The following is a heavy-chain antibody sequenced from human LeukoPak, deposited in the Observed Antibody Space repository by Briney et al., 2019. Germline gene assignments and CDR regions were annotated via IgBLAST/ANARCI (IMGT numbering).Heavy chain of an antibody. CDR2: IYYDGDS. CDR3: ATTFYSTSSRYFEY. CDR1: GGSIRNYY. J-gene: IGHJ4*02. D-gene: IGHD6-6*01. Sequence: SETLSLTCSVSGGSIRNYYWSWILQPATKGLEWIGYIYYDGDSNYNPSLKSRVTISVDAYKSQFSLKLSSVTAADTAMYYCATTFYSTSSRYFEYWGQGTLVTFSS. V-gene: IGHV4-59*01.